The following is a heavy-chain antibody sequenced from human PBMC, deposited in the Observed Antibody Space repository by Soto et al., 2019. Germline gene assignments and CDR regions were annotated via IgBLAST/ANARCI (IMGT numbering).Heavy chain of an antibody. J-gene: IGHJ4*02. Sequence: QLQLQESGPGLVKPSETLSLTCTVSGGSISSSSYYWGWIRQPPGKGLEWIGSIYYSGSTYYNPSLKSRVTKSVDTSKNQFSLKLSSVTAADTAVYYCARQLKGYYYDSSGYSRNFDYWGQGTLVTVSS. CDR1: GGSISSSSYY. CDR2: IYYSGST. V-gene: IGHV4-39*01. CDR3: ARQLKGYYYDSSGYSRNFDY. D-gene: IGHD3-22*01.